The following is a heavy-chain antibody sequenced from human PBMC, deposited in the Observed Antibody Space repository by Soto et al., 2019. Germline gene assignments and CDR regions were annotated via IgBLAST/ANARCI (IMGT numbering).Heavy chain of an antibody. CDR3: ARADSSSWYYYYYGMDV. CDR2: INAGNGNT. Sequence: ASVKVSCKASGYTFTSYAMHWVRQAPGQRLEWMGWINAGNGNTKYSQKFQGRVTITRDTSASTAYMELSSLRSEDTAVYYCARADSSSWYYYYYGMDVWGQGTTVTVS. D-gene: IGHD6-13*01. CDR1: GYTFTSYA. V-gene: IGHV1-3*01. J-gene: IGHJ6*02.